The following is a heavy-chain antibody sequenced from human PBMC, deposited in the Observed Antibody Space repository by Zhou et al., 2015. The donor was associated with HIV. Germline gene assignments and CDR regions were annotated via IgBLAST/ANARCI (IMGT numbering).Heavy chain of an antibody. V-gene: IGHV3-21*02. J-gene: IGHJ6*03. D-gene: IGHD2-2*01. CDR1: GFPFYTYA. CDR3: ARVKGYCTSTNCYAYYYYMDV. CDR2: ISGGSTFI. Sequence: EVQLVESGGGLVKPGGSLRVSCAASGFPFYTYAMVWVRQSPEKGLEWVSSISGGSTFIYYAASLKGRFTISRDDARNSLYLEMHSLRAEDSAVYYCARVKGYCTSTNCYAYYYYMDVWGKGTTVTVSS.